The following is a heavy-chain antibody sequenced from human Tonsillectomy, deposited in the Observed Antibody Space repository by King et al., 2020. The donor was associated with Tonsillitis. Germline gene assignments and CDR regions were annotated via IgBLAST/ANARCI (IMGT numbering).Heavy chain of an antibody. Sequence: VQLVESGGGVVQPGRSLRLSFAASGFTFSSYAMHWVRQAPGNGLEWVADISYDGSNKYYADSLKGRFTITRDKSKNTLYLQMNSLRADDTAVYFCAGRDGALDYYYYGLDVWGQGTTVTVSS. D-gene: IGHD4-17*01. CDR1: GFTFSSYA. J-gene: IGHJ6*02. V-gene: IGHV3-30-3*01. CDR2: ISYDGSNK. CDR3: AGRDGALDYYYYGLDV.